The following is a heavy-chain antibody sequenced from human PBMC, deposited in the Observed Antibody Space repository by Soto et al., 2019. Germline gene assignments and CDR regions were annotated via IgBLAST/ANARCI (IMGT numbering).Heavy chain of an antibody. V-gene: IGHV1-69*05. Sequence: QVQLVQSGAEVKKPGSSVKVSCKASGGTFSSYAISWVRQAPGQGLEWMGGIIPIFGTANYAQKFQGRVTIPPEQSPXTAYMELSSLRSEDTAVYYCARHVPAAGYYYGMDVWGQGTTVTVSS. CDR2: IIPIFGTA. CDR3: ARHVPAAGYYYGMDV. CDR1: GGTFSSYA. D-gene: IGHD2-2*01. J-gene: IGHJ6*02.